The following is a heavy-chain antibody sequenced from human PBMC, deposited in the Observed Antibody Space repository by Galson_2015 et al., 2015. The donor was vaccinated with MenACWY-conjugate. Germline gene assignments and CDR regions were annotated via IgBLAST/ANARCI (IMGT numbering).Heavy chain of an antibody. CDR1: GFTFSNSR. CDR2: INPEGSRG. V-gene: IGHV3-7*01. Sequence: SLRLSCAASGFTFSNSRMNWIRQAPGSGLEWVANINPEGSRGTYVDSVKGRFTISRDNAKNSVYLEMNSLRPEDTAVFYCAAWAANDNYWAQGTLVTVYS. J-gene: IGHJ4*02. CDR3: AAWAANDNY. D-gene: IGHD3-22*01.